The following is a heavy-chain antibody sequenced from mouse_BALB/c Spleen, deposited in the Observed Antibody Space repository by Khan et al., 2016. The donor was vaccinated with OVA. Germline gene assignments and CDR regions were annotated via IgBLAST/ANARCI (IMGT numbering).Heavy chain of an antibody. Sequence: VQLKQAGPELVKPGALVKISCQASGYTFTAYDINWGKQRLGQGLVWLGWIYPGDGSTKYNENFEDKASLTADTSSNTAYMQLSGLTSEKSAVYFCAREGLRGVGMDYWGQGISVSVSS. J-gene: IGHJ4*01. CDR2: IYPGDGST. CDR3: AREGLRGVGMDY. CDR1: GYTFTAYD. V-gene: IGHV1S56*01. D-gene: IGHD2-4*01.